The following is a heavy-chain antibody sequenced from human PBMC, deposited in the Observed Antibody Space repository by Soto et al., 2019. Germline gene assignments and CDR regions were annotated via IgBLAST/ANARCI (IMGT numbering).Heavy chain of an antibody. D-gene: IGHD2-2*01. CDR1: GGSISSYY. CDR3: ARLPAAVYYFDY. Sequence: QVQLQESGPGLVKPSETLSLTCTVSGGSISSYYWSWIRQPPGKGLEWIGYIYYSGSTNYNPSLKSRVLISVHTAMSQFSPKLSSVTAANTAVYYCARLPAAVYYFDYWGQGTLVTVSS. J-gene: IGHJ4*02. V-gene: IGHV4-59*08. CDR2: IYYSGST.